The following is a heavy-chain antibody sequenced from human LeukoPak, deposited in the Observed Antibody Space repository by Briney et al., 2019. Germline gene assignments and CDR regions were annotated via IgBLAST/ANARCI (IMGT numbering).Heavy chain of an antibody. CDR1: GGSISSYY. D-gene: IGHD3-10*01. V-gene: IGHV4-4*07. CDR2: IYISGST. Sequence: PSEILSLTCTASGGSISSYYWSWIRQPAGKGLEWIGRIYISGSTNYNPSLKSRVTMSVDTSKNQFSLKLSSVTAADTAVYYCARCYGSGPYYMDVWGKGTTVTISS. CDR3: ARCYGSGPYYMDV. J-gene: IGHJ6*03.